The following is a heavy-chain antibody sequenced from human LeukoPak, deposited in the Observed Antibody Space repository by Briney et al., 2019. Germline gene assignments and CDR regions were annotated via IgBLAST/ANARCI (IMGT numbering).Heavy chain of an antibody. Sequence: PSETLSLTCAVYGGSFSGYYWSWIRRPPGKGLEWIGEINHSGSTNYNPSLKSRVTISVDTSKNQFSLKLSSVTAADTAVYYCARVSYDIVDYWGQGTLVTVSS. CDR1: GGSFSGYY. V-gene: IGHV4-34*01. CDR2: INHSGST. D-gene: IGHD3-9*01. J-gene: IGHJ4*02. CDR3: ARVSYDIVDY.